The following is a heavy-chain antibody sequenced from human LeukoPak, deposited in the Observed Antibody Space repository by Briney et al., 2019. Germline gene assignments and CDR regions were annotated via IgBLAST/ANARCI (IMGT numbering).Heavy chain of an antibody. CDR1: GGSICNYY. D-gene: IGHD4-17*01. J-gene: IGHJ3*02. V-gene: IGHV4-59*01. CDR3: ARDSTVTFAFDI. Sequence: SETLSLTCTVSGGSICNYYWSWIRQSPGKGLEWIGYIYYSGSTNYNPSLKSRVTISVDTSKNQFSLRLSSVTAADTAVYYCARDSTVTFAFDIWGQGTMVTVSS. CDR2: IYYSGST.